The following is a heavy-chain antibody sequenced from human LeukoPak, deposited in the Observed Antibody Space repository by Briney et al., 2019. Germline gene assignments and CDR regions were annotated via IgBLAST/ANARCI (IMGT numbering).Heavy chain of an antibody. D-gene: IGHD3-10*01. Sequence: GESLKISCNGSGNNFTNYWIGWVRQMPGKGLEWMGIIYPGDSDTRYSPSFQGQVTMSVDKSINTAYLQWSSLKASDTAMYYCAGTYYYDSGRPHYWYFDLWGRGTLVTVSS. CDR2: IYPGDSDT. J-gene: IGHJ2*01. CDR1: GNNFTNYW. CDR3: AGTYYYDSGRPHYWYFDL. V-gene: IGHV5-51*01.